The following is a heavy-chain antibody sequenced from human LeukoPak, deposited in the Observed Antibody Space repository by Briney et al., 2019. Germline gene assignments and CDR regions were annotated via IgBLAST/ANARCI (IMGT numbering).Heavy chain of an antibody. D-gene: IGHD6-19*01. J-gene: IGHJ3*02. V-gene: IGHV3-23*01. CDR1: GFTFSRYD. Sequence: GGSLRLSCVVSGFTFSRYDMSWVRHTPGKGLEWGSAISGSGGNTFSTDSVEGRVSIARENSKNTLYLQVNSLRAEDTAVYYCAKGRVQWLDNDAFDIWGQGTMVTVSS. CDR2: ISGSGGNT. CDR3: AKGRVQWLDNDAFDI.